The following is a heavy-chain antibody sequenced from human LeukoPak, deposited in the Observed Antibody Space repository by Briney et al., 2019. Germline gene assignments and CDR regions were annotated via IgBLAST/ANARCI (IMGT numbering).Heavy chain of an antibody. D-gene: IGHD3-22*01. Sequence: PSETLSLTCAVYGGSFSNFYWNWLRQPPGKGLEWIGEINHSGSTSNNPSLKSRVTISGDTSKNQFSLRLSSVTAADTAVYYCARASYSYDINGWVPFDYWGQETLVTVSS. CDR3: ARASYSYDINGWVPFDY. CDR2: INHSGST. V-gene: IGHV4-34*01. J-gene: IGHJ4*02. CDR1: GGSFSNFY.